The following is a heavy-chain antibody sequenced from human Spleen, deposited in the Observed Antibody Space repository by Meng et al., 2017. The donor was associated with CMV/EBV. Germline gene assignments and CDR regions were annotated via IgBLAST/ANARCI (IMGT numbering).Heavy chain of an antibody. CDR1: GGSINSYY. Sequence: GSLRLSCTVSGGSINSYYWSWIRQPPGKGLEWIGYIYYGGSTNYNPSLRSRVTISGDTSKNQLSLNLSSVTAADTAVYYCAREMGGYCSSTSCYTRPYNWFDPWGQGTLVTVSS. D-gene: IGHD2-2*02. V-gene: IGHV4-59*01. CDR2: IYYGGST. J-gene: IGHJ5*02. CDR3: AREMGGYCSSTSCYTRPYNWFDP.